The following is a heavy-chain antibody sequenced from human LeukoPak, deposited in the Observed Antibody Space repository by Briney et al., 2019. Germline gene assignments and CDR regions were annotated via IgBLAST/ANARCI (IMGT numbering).Heavy chain of an antibody. J-gene: IGHJ4*02. V-gene: IGHV4-59*01. CDR1: GGSISSYY. D-gene: IGHD3-10*01. Sequence: SETLSLTCTVSGGSISSYYWSWIRQPPGKGLEWIGYIYYSGSTNYKPSLKSRVTISVDTSKNQFSLKLSSVTAADTAVYYCAKDLLWSPYYFDYWGQGTLVTVSS. CDR2: IYYSGST. CDR3: AKDLLWSPYYFDY.